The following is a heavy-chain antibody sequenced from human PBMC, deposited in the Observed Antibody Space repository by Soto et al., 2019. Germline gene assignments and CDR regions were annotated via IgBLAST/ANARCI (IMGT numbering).Heavy chain of an antibody. J-gene: IGHJ5*02. D-gene: IGHD2-21*01. CDR3: ARDWGDDPSDWFDP. Sequence: QVQLVQSGAEVKKPGASVKVSCKASGYTFTSYGISWVRQAPGQVLEWMGWISAYNGNTNYAQKLQGSVTLTTDTSTSTAYMELRSLRSDDTAVYYCARDWGDDPSDWFDPWGQGTLVTVSS. V-gene: IGHV1-18*01. CDR1: GYTFTSYG. CDR2: ISAYNGNT.